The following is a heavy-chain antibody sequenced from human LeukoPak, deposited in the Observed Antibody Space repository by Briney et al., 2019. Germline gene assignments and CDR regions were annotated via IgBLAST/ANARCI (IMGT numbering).Heavy chain of an antibody. CDR2: INPNSGST. V-gene: IGHV1-2*02. J-gene: IGHJ4*02. CDR3: ARTSMIVVVSPFDY. Sequence: ASVKVSCKASGYTFTGYYMHWVRQAPGQGLEWMGWINPNSGSTNYAQKFQGRVIMTRDTSISTAYMELSRLRSDDTAVYYCARTSMIVVVSPFDYWGQGTLVSVSS. D-gene: IGHD3-22*01. CDR1: GYTFTGYY.